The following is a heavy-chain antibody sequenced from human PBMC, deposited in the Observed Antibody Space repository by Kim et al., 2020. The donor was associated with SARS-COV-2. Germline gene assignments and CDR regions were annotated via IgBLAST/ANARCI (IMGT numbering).Heavy chain of an antibody. D-gene: IGHD5-12*01. V-gene: IGHV3-43D*03. Sequence: SVKGRFTTARDNNKNSLYLQMNSLRAENTALYYCAKDIRSRYSGYDSGIYWGQGTLVTVSS. J-gene: IGHJ4*02. CDR3: AKDIRSRYSGYDSGIY.